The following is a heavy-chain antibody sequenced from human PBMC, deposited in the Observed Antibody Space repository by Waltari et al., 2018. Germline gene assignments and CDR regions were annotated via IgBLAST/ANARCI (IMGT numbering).Heavy chain of an antibody. J-gene: IGHJ6*03. CDR3: ARGRRVTLLYYYYYMDV. V-gene: IGHV4-34*01. D-gene: IGHD4-4*01. Sequence: QVQLQQWGAGLLKPSETLSLTCAVYGGSFSGYYWSWIRQPPGKGLEWIGEINHSGSTNYNPSLKSRVTISVDTSKNQFSLKLSSVTAADTAVYYCARGRRVTLLYYYYYMDVWGKGTTVTVSS. CDR1: GGSFSGYY. CDR2: INHSGST.